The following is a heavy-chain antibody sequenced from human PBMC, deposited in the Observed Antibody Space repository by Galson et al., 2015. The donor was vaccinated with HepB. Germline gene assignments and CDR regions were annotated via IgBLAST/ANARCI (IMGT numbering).Heavy chain of an antibody. CDR2: IKSKTDGGTT. Sequence: SLRLSCAASGFTFSNDWMNWVRQAPGKGLEWVGSIKSKTDGGTTDYAAPVKGRFTISRDYSKNTLYLQMNSLKTEDTAVYYCTTDRNGYRYYYYMDVWGKVTTVTVSS. CDR3: TTDRNGYRYYYYMDV. V-gene: IGHV3-15*07. D-gene: IGHD3-22*01. J-gene: IGHJ6*03. CDR1: GFTFSNDW.